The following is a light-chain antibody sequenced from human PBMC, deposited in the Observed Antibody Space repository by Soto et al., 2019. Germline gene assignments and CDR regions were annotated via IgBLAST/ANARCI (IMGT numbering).Light chain of an antibody. Sequence: EIVLTQSPGTLSLSPGERATLSCRASQSVSSSYLGWYQQKPGQAPRLLIFGASSRATGIPDRFSGSGSELHFTLTITRLEPEDFAVYYCQQYSDSAWTFGQGTRVEIK. CDR2: GAS. CDR3: QQYSDSAWT. J-gene: IGKJ1*01. CDR1: QSVSSSY. V-gene: IGKV3-20*01.